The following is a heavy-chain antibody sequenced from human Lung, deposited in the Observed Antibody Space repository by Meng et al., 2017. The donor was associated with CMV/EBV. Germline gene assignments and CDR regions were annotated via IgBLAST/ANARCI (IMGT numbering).Heavy chain of an antibody. V-gene: IGHV6-1*01. CDR3: ARGINGGCGD. CDR2: TYYRSKWYH. D-gene: IGHD4-23*01. CDR1: GDIVSSNSAA. J-gene: IGHJ4*02. Sequence: VQLQQARPGLVKPSQTLSPTCAISGDIVSSNSAAWHWIRQSPSRGLEWLGRTYYRSKWYHEYAVSVKSRITISPDTPKNQFSLQLNSMTPEDTAVYYCARGINGGCGDWGQGTLVTVSS.